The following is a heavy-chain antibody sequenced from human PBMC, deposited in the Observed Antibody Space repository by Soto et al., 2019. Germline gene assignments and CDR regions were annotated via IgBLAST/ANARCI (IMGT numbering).Heavy chain of an antibody. CDR2: IKSKTDGGTT. V-gene: IGHV3-15*07. D-gene: IGHD2-2*01. J-gene: IGHJ6*02. CDR1: GFTFSNAW. Sequence: GGSLRLSCAASGFTFSNAWMNWVRQAPGKGLEWVGRIKSKTDGGTTDYAAPVKGRFPISRDDSKNTLYLQMNSLKTEDTAVYYCTTGLSPPSYVVVPAALYYYYGMDVWGQGTTVTVSS. CDR3: TTGLSPPSYVVVPAALYYYYGMDV.